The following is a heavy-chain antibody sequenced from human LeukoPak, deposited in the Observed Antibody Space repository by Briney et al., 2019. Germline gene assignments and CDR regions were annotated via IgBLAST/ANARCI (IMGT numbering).Heavy chain of an antibody. Sequence: SETLSLTCTVSGVSINNHYWSWIRQPPGKGLEWIGYIYSIGSTSYIPSLKSRVTMSVDTSKNQFSLKLSSVTAADTAVYYCARGGWYVDYWGQGTLATVSS. CDR3: ARGGWYVDY. J-gene: IGHJ4*02. V-gene: IGHV4-4*09. D-gene: IGHD6-19*01. CDR2: IYSIGST. CDR1: GVSINNHY.